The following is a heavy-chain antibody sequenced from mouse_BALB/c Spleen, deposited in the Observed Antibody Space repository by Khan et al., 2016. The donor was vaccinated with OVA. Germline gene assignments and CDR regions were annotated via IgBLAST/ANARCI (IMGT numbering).Heavy chain of an antibody. CDR1: GYSITSDYA. J-gene: IGHJ1*01. CDR3: ARSAYYANWYFDV. D-gene: IGHD1-1*02. Sequence: EVQLQESGPGLVKPSQSLSLTCTVTGYSITSDYAWNWIRQFPENKLEWMGYISYSGSTSYNPSLKSRISITRDTSKNQFFLQLNSVTTGDTATYYCARSAYYANWYFDVWGAGTTVTVSS. CDR2: ISYSGST. V-gene: IGHV3-2*02.